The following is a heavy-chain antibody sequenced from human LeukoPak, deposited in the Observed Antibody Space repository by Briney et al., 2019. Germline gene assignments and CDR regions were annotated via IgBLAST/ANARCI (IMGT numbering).Heavy chain of an antibody. J-gene: IGHJ4*02. Sequence: GGSLRLSCAASEFTFSSYTMHWVRQAPGKGLEWVAVISYDGSDKYYADSVKGRFTISRDNSKNTLYLQMNTLRAEDANMYYCARAPSGYYPYFDYWGQGTLVTVSS. D-gene: IGHD3-3*01. CDR2: ISYDGSDK. CDR3: ARAPSGYYPYFDY. CDR1: EFTFSSYT. V-gene: IGHV3-30*04.